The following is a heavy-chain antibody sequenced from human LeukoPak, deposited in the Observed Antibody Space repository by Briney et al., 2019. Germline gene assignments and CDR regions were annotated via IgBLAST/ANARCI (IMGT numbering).Heavy chain of an antibody. Sequence: SETLSLTCAVYGVSFSGYYWSWIRQPPGKGLEWIGEINHSGSTNYNPSLKSRVTISVDTSKNQFSLKLSSVTAADTAVYYCASYGSNKCCDPGGQGTRVTVSS. J-gene: IGHJ5*02. CDR3: ASYGSNKCCDP. D-gene: IGHD4-23*01. CDR1: GVSFSGYY. CDR2: INHSGST. V-gene: IGHV4-34*01.